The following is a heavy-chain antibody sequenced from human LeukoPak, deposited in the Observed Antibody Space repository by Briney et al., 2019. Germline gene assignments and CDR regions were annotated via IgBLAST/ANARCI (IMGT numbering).Heavy chain of an antibody. Sequence: GGSLRLSCAASGCTFSSYSMNWVRQAPGKGLEWVSSISSSSSYIYYADSVKGRFTISRDNAKNSLYLQMNSLRAEDTAVYYCARDGDILTGYYSDYWGQGTLVTVSS. V-gene: IGHV3-21*01. CDR2: ISSSSSYI. J-gene: IGHJ4*02. D-gene: IGHD3-9*01. CDR1: GCTFSSYS. CDR3: ARDGDILTGYYSDY.